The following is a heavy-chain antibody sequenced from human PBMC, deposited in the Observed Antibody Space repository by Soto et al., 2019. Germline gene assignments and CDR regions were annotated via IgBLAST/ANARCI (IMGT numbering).Heavy chain of an antibody. D-gene: IGHD3-10*01. J-gene: IGHJ4*02. V-gene: IGHV1-2*06. Sequence: ASVKVSCKTSGYFFTSHYIHWVRLAPGRGLEWMGRINPNNGDTNSPQKFQGRVTMTSDTSISTAYMEMSRLRSDDTALYYCAREVTYGGGSFSLGLWGQGTLVTVSS. CDR3: AREVTYGGGSFSLGL. CDR1: GYFFTSHY. CDR2: INPNNGDT.